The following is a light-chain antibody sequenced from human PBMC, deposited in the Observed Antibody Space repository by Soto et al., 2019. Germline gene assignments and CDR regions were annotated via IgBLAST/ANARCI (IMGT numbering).Light chain of an antibody. CDR2: GRN. J-gene: IGLJ2*01. CDR1: GSNIGASFD. V-gene: IGLV1-40*01. Sequence: QPVLTQPPSVSGAPGQRLTISCTGSGSNIGASFDVQWYQQLPGRAPKLLIFGRNNRPSGVPDRFSASKSGTSASLAITGLRPEDEAVYFCQSYDNTLGGHVVFGGGTKLTVL. CDR3: QSYDNTLGGHVV.